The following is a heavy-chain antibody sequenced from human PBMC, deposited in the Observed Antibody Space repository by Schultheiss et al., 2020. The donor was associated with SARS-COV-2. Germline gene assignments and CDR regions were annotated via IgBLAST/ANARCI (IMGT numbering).Heavy chain of an antibody. Sequence: ASVKVSCKASGYTFTGYYMHWVRPAPGQGLEWMGWINPNSGGTNYAQKFQGRVTMTRDTSISTAYMELSRLRSDDTAVYYCARDRDYGDHWGYWGQGTLVTVSS. J-gene: IGHJ4*02. CDR1: GYTFTGYY. V-gene: IGHV1-2*02. CDR3: ARDRDYGDHWGY. D-gene: IGHD4-17*01. CDR2: INPNSGGT.